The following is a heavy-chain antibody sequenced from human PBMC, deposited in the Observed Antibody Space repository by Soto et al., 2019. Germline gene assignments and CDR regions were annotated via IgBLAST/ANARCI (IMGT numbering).Heavy chain of an antibody. V-gene: IGHV3-66*01. J-gene: IGHJ6*02. CDR3: VRENYYYGMDV. CDR1: GFDASVNF. Sequence: EVQLVESGGTLVQPEGSLKLSCAASGFDASVNFMTWVRQAPGKGLEWVTAIHNAGTTFYADSVKGRFSISRDDSKNTLYLQMNILRVEDTAMYYCVRENYYYGMDVWGQGTAVTVSS. CDR2: IHNAGTT.